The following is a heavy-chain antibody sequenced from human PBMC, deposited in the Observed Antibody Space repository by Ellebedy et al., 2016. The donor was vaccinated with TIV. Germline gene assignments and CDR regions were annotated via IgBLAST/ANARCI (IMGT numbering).Heavy chain of an antibody. V-gene: IGHV3-23*01. CDR1: GFTFSSYA. CDR2: MSGSGGRI. D-gene: IGHD3-22*01. Sequence: PGGSLRLSCAASGFTFSSYAMSWVRQAPGKGLEWVSTMSGSGGRIYHADSVKGRFTISRDNSKNTLYLQMSSLRADDTAIYYCAKDRSPTMIALDFWGQGTLVTVSS. CDR3: AKDRSPTMIALDF. J-gene: IGHJ4*02.